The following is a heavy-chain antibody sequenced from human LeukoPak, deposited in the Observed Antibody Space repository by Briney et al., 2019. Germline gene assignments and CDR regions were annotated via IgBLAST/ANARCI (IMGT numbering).Heavy chain of an antibody. CDR1: GGSISSSSYY. Sequence: SETLSLTCTVSGGSISSSSYYWGWIRQPPGKGLEWIGSIYYSGSTYYNPSLKSRVTISVDTSKNQFSLKLSSVPAADTAVYYCARHGSSGYYYDVDYWGQGTLVTVSS. CDR3: ARHGSSGYYYDVDY. CDR2: IYYSGST. D-gene: IGHD3-22*01. J-gene: IGHJ4*02. V-gene: IGHV4-39*01.